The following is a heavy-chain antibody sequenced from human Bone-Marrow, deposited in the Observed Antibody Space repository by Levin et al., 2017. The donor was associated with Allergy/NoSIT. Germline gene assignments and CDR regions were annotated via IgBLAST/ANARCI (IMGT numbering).Heavy chain of an antibody. CDR1: GFTFSNYA. J-gene: IGHJ6*02. D-gene: IGHD4-11*01. V-gene: IGHV3-23*01. CDR3: AKDPPTTVTNYHYYYGMDV. CDR2: ISGSGYNT. Sequence: PGGSLRLSCAASGFTFSNYAMSWVRQAPGKGLEWVSVISGSGYNTHYADFVKGRFTISRDNSKNTLYLQMHSLGAEDTAVYYCAKDPPTTVTNYHYYYGMDVWGQGTTVTVSS.